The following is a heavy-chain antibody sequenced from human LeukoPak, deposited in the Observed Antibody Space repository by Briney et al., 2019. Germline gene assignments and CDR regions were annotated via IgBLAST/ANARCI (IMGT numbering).Heavy chain of an antibody. CDR3: AREGITMVRGVTEFDY. CDR1: GYTFTSYY. D-gene: IGHD3-10*01. J-gene: IGHJ4*02. Sequence: ASVKVSCKASGYTFTSYYMHWVRQAPGQGLEWMGIINPSGGSTSYAQKFQGRVTMTRDTSTSTVYMELSSLRSEDTAVYYCAREGITMVRGVTEFDYWGQGTLVTV. V-gene: IGHV1-46*01. CDR2: INPSGGST.